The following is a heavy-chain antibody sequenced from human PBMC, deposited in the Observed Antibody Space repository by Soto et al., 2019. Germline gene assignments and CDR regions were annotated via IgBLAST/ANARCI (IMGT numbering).Heavy chain of an antibody. CDR1: GFTFSSYA. CDR3: AKGLLGDIVATGSDY. CDR2: ISGSGGST. J-gene: IGHJ4*02. Sequence: GGSLRLSCAASGFTFSSYAMSWVRQAPGKGLEWVSAISGSGGSTYYADSVKGRFTISRDNSKNTLYLQMNSLRAEDTAVYYCAKGLLGDIVATGSDYWGQGTLVTVSS. V-gene: IGHV3-23*01. D-gene: IGHD5-12*01.